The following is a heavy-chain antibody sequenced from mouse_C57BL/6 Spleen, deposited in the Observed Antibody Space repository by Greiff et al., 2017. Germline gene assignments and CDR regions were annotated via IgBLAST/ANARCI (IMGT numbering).Heavy chain of an antibody. CDR3: TRDLDGFYYFDY. J-gene: IGHJ2*01. V-gene: IGHV5-9-1*02. D-gene: IGHD2-3*01. Sequence: EVKLMESGEGLVKPGGSLKLSCAASGFTFSSYAMSWVRQTPEKRLEWVAYISSGGDYIYYADTVKGRFTISRDNARNTLYLQMSSLKSEDTAMYYCTRDLDGFYYFDYWGQGTTLTVSS. CDR2: ISSGGDYI. CDR1: GFTFSSYA.